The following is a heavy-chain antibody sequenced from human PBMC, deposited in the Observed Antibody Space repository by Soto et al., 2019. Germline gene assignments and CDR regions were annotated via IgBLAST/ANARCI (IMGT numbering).Heavy chain of an antibody. CDR3: ARDNYGTLDY. CDR2: VDPRSGDR. V-gene: IGHV1-2*02. D-gene: IGHD3-10*01. CDR1: GYTFTDLY. J-gene: IGHJ4*02. Sequence: QVQLVQSGAELKKPVASVRVSCKPSGYTFTDLYIHWVRQAPGQGLEWMGWVDPRSGDRRNTQKFQGRVTMSRDTSTSTVYIELNSLTSDDTAVYYCARDNYGTLDYWGQGTLVTVSS.